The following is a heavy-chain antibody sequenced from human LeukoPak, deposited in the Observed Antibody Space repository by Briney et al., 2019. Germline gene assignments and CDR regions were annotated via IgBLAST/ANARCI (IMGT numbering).Heavy chain of an antibody. D-gene: IGHD6-13*01. V-gene: IGHV3-21*05. CDR2: IPYSSSFT. CDR1: GFTFSSYS. Sequence: GGSLRLSCAASGFTFSSYSMKWVRQAPGKGLEWVSFIPYSSSFTTYTDSVMGRFTISRDNAKNSLYLQMNSLRAEDSAVYYCARDLSASFRAMDVWGQGTTVTVSS. J-gene: IGHJ6*02. CDR3: ARDLSASFRAMDV.